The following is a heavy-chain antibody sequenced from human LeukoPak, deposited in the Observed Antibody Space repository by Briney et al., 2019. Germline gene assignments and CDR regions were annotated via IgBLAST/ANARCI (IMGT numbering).Heavy chain of an antibody. CDR2: IYYSGST. Sequence: SETLSLTCTVSGGSISSGGYYWTWIRQHPGKGLEWIGYIYYSGSTYYNPSLKSRVTISVDTSKNQFSLKLSSVTAADTAVYYCARSSYGSGSPYYMDVWSKGITVTVSS. CDR3: ARSSYGSGSPYYMDV. V-gene: IGHV4-31*03. J-gene: IGHJ6*03. D-gene: IGHD3-10*01. CDR1: GGSISSGGYY.